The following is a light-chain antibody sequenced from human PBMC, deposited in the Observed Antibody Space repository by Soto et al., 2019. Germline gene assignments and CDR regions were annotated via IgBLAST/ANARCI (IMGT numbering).Light chain of an antibody. V-gene: IGKV1-39*01. CDR2: AAS. CDR1: QSISSY. CDR3: QQSYSTPQT. Sequence: DLQMTQSPSSLSASVGDRVTITCRASQSISSYLNWYQQKPGKAPKLLIYAASSLQSGVPSRFSGSGSGTDFTLTISSLQPEDFATYYCQQSYSTPQTVGQGTKVDSK. J-gene: IGKJ1*01.